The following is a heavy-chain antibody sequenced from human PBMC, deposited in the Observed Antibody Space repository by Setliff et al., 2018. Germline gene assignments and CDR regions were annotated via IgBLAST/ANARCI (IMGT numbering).Heavy chain of an antibody. D-gene: IGHD2-21*02. CDR3: TLANCDANCAGLNWFDP. V-gene: IGHV3-11*01. J-gene: IGHJ5*02. CDR1: GFTFSDHY. Sequence: GGSLRLSCAASGFTFSDHYMTWIRQAPGKGLEWVSYISSSGSTTLYADSVRGRFAISSANIKNSLYLQMNSLKTEDTAVYYCTLANCDANCAGLNWFDPWGQGTLVTVSS. CDR2: ISSSGSTT.